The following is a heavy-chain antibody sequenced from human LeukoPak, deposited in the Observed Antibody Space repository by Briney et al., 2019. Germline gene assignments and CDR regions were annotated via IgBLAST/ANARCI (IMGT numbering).Heavy chain of an antibody. CDR1: GFTFDDYA. CDR3: AKDIHYDILTGLPGVDV. CDR2: ISWNSGSI. J-gene: IGHJ6*02. V-gene: IGHV3-9*01. Sequence: GGSLRLSCAASGFTFDDYAMHWVRQAPGKGLEWVSGISWNSGSIGYADSVKGRFTISRDNAKNSLYLQMNSLRAEDTALYYCAKDIHYDILTGLPGVDVWGQGTTVTVSS. D-gene: IGHD3-9*01.